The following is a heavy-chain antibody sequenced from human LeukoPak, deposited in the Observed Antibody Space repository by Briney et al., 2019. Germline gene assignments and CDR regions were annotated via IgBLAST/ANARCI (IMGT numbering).Heavy chain of an antibody. Sequence: PGGSLRLSCAASGFTFTNYAMSWVRQAPGKGLKWVSGISHSGGTSYYADSVKGRFTISRNNSKDTLYLQMSSLRGEDTAIYYCAKEKYNAWSPYYFDYWGQGTLVTVSS. V-gene: IGHV3-23*01. CDR3: AKEKYNAWSPYYFDY. J-gene: IGHJ4*02. CDR2: ISHSGGTS. D-gene: IGHD1-1*01. CDR1: GFTFTNYA.